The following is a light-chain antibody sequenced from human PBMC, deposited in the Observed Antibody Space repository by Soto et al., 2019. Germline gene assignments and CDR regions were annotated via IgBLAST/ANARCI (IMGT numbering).Light chain of an antibody. CDR2: AAS. CDR1: QGIRNF. CDR3: QKYSSVPV. Sequence: DIQMTQSPTSLSASVGDRVTITCRASQGIRNFVAWYQQKPGKAPKLLIYAASTLQSGVPSRFSGSGSGTDFTLTINSRQPEDVATYSCQKYSSVPVFGAGTKVEIK. V-gene: IGKV1-27*01. J-gene: IGKJ3*01.